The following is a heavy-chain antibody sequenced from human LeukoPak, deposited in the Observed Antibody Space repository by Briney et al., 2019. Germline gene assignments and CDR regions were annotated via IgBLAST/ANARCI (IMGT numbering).Heavy chain of an antibody. CDR1: GGSISSYY. CDR2: IYYSGNT. V-gene: IGHV4-59*08. J-gene: IGHJ6*03. Sequence: SETLSLTCTVSGGSISSYYWTWIRQPPGKGLEWIGYIYYSGNTSYNPSLKSRVTISVDTSKNQFSLKLSSVTAADTAVYYCARTPRGYSGYLSFYYYMDVWGKGTTVTVSS. CDR3: ARTPRGYSGYLSFYYYMDV. D-gene: IGHD5-12*01.